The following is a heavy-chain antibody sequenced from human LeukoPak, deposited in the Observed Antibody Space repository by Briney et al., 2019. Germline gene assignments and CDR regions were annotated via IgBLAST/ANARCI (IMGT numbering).Heavy chain of an antibody. D-gene: IGHD5-24*01. V-gene: IGHV3-74*01. CDR3: AREEMATGDY. Sequence: PGGSLRLSCAASGFTFDDYGMSWVRQAPGKGLVWVSRINSDGSSTSYADSVKGRFTISRDNAKNTLYLQMNSLRAEDTAVYYCAREEMATGDYWGQGTLVTVSS. CDR2: INSDGSST. CDR1: GFTFDDYG. J-gene: IGHJ4*02.